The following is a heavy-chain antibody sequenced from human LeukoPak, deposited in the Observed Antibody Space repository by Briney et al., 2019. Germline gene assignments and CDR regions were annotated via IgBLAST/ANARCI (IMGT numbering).Heavy chain of an antibody. CDR2: IYHSGST. J-gene: IGHJ4*02. Sequence: SETLSLTCTVSGGSISGYYWSWIRQPPGKEMKWIGYIYHSGSTIYNPSLKSRLTISVDPSKNQFSLKLSSVTAVDTAVYYCARFFWSGSKCLDYWGQGTVVSVSS. CDR3: ARFFWSGSKCLDY. D-gene: IGHD3-3*01. CDR1: GGSISGYY. V-gene: IGHV4-59*08.